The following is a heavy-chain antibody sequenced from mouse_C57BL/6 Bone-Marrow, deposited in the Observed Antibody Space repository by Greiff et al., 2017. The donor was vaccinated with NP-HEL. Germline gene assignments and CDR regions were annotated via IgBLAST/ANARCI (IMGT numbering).Heavy chain of an antibody. J-gene: IGHJ4*01. Sequence: QVQLQQSGAELVKPGASVKLSCKASGYAFSSYWMNWVKQRPGKGLEWIGQIYPGAGDTNYNGKFKGKATLTADKSSSTAYMQLSSLTSEDSAVYFGARRGSSYEGYYAMDYWGQGTSVTVSS. CDR2: IYPGAGDT. CDR1: GYAFSSYW. CDR3: ARRGSSYEGYYAMDY. D-gene: IGHD1-1*01. V-gene: IGHV1-80*01.